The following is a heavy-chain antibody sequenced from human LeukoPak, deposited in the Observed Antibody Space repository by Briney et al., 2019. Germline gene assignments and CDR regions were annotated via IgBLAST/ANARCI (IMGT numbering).Heavy chain of an antibody. CDR2: IYHSGST. D-gene: IGHD2-2*01. V-gene: IGHV4-38-2*01. Sequence: PSETLSLTCAVSDYSISSGYYWGWIRQPPGKGLEWIGTIYHSGSTYYNPSLKSRVTISVDTSKNQSSLKLTSVTAADTAVYYCARVRGYCSSTICYRYYFDYWGQGTLVTVSS. J-gene: IGHJ4*02. CDR1: DYSISSGYY. CDR3: ARVRGYCSSTICYRYYFDY.